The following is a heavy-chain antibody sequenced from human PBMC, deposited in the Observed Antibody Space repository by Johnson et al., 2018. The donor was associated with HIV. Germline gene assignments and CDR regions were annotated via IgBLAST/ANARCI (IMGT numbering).Heavy chain of an antibody. CDR3: ATERAVVSANAFDM. V-gene: IGHV3-13*01. CDR1: GFTFSSYD. D-gene: IGHD4-23*01. J-gene: IGHJ3*02. CDR2: IGTAGDT. Sequence: EVQLVESGGGLVQPGGSLRLSCAASGFTFSSYDMHWVRQTTGKGLEWFSTIGTAGDTYYPGSVKGRFTISRENAKNSLYLQMNSLRAGDTAVYYCATERAVVSANAFDMWGQGTMVTVSS.